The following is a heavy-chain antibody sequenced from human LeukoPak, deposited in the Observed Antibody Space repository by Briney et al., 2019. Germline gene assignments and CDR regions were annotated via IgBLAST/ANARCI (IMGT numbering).Heavy chain of an antibody. D-gene: IGHD5-24*01. CDR3: ARAGPRRDGYNVDY. Sequence: PSETLSLTCTVSGGSISSYYWSWIRQPAGKGLEWIGRIYTSGSTNYNPSLKSRVTMSIDTSKNQFSLKVTSVTAADTAVYYCARAGPRRDGYNVDYWGQGTLVTVSS. J-gene: IGHJ4*02. CDR1: GGSISSYY. V-gene: IGHV4-4*07. CDR2: IYTSGST.